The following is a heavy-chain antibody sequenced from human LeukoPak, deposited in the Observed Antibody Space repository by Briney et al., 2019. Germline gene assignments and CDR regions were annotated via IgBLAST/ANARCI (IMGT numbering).Heavy chain of an antibody. J-gene: IGHJ4*02. CDR2: ISGGDNS. D-gene: IGHD2-21*02. CDR3: AKGRSKYCGGDSFLHDY. CDR1: RFTFSNYA. V-gene: IGHV3-23*01. Sequence: PGGSLRLSCAASRFTFSNYAMSWVRQAPGNGLEWVSTISGGDNSYYADSVKGRFTISRDNSRNTLYLQMSSLRAEDTAVYYCAKGRSKYCGGDSFLHDYWGQGTLVTVSS.